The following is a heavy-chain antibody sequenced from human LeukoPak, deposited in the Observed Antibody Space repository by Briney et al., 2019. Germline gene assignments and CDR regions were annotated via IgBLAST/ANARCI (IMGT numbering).Heavy chain of an antibody. CDR3: ARDQGGYSGYDH. D-gene: IGHD5-12*01. V-gene: IGHV4-39*07. CDR2: IYYSGST. Sequence: SETLSLTCTVSGGSISSSSYYWGWIRQPPGKGLEWIGYIYYSGSTYYNPSLKSRVTISVDTSKNQFSLKLSSVTAADTAVYYCARDQGGYSGYDHWGQGTLVTVSS. J-gene: IGHJ4*02. CDR1: GGSISSSSYY.